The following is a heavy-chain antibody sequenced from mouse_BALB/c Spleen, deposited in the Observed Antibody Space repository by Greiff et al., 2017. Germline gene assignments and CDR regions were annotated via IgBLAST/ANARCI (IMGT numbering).Heavy chain of an antibody. D-gene: IGHD1-1*01. CDR2: SRNKANDYTT. J-gene: IGHJ3*01. CDR3: ARDFITTAPFAD. V-gene: IGHV7-1*02. CDR1: GFTFSDFY. Sequence: EVMLVDSGGGLVQPGGSLRLSCATSGFTFSDFYMEWVRQPPGKRLEWIAASRNKANDYTTEYSASVKGRFIVSSDTSQSILYLQMNALTAEDTAIYYCARDFITTAPFADWGQGTLGTDSA.